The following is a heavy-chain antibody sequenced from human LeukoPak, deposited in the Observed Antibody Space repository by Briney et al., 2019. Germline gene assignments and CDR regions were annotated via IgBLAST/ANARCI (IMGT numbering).Heavy chain of an antibody. CDR3: AKEFPSPIYGMDV. J-gene: IGHJ6*02. V-gene: IGHV3-23*01. CDR2: ISTNGGST. Sequence: GGSLRLSCEASGFTFSSYAMSWVRQAPGKGLEWVSGISTNGGSTSYADSVKGRLTISRDNPRNMLYMEMNSLRAEDTAVYYCAKEFPSPIYGMDVWGQGTTVTVSS. CDR1: GFTFSSYA.